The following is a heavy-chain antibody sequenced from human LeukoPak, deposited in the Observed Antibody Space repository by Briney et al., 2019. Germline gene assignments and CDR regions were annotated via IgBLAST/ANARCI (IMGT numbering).Heavy chain of an antibody. CDR3: ARAYYYGSGSYGLDY. CDR2: IYSSGST. D-gene: IGHD3-10*01. CDR1: GGSISSYY. Sequence: SETLSLTCTVSGGSISSYYWSRIRQPPGKGLEWIGYIYSSGSTNYNPSLKSRVTISVDTSKNQFSLKLTSVTAADTAVYYCARAYYYGSGSYGLDYWGQGTLVTVSS. V-gene: IGHV4-59*01. J-gene: IGHJ4*02.